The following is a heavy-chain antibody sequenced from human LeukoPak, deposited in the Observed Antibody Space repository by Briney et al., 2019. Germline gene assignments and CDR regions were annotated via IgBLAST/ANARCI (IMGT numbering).Heavy chain of an antibody. J-gene: IGHJ3*02. CDR3: ASPIYSYGSNDAFDI. CDR1: GYTFTGYY. CDR2: INPNSGGT. D-gene: IGHD5-18*01. Sequence: ASVKVSCKASGYTFTGYYMHWVRQAPGQGLEWMGWINPNSGGTNYAQKFQGRVTMTRDTSISTAYTELSRLRSDDTAVYYCASPIYSYGSNDAFDIWGQGTMVTVSS. V-gene: IGHV1-2*02.